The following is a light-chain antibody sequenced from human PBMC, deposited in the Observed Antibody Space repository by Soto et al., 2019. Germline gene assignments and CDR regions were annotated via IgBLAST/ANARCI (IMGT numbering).Light chain of an antibody. CDR3: QQSYKTPIT. CDR2: AAS. J-gene: IGKJ5*01. V-gene: IGKV1-39*01. Sequence: DIQMTQSPSSLSASVGDRVTITCRASQSISNYLNWYQQKPGKAPKLLIYAASSLQSGVPSRFSGSGSGTDFTLTISSLQPEDFATYYCQQSYKTPITVGQGTRLEMK. CDR1: QSISNY.